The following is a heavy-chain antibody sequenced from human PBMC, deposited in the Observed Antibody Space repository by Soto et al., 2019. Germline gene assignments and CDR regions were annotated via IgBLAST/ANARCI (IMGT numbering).Heavy chain of an antibody. CDR3: ANATSTSGLFDY. Sequence: EVQLVESGGGLVQPGRSLRLSCAASGFIFDDYAMHWVRQAPGKGLEWVSHISWNSGNIDYADSVKGRFTISRDNAKNSLYLQMNSLRPEDTALYSCANATSTSGLFDYWGQGTLVTVSS. V-gene: IGHV3-9*01. CDR2: ISWNSGNI. D-gene: IGHD1-1*01. CDR1: GFIFDDYA. J-gene: IGHJ4*02.